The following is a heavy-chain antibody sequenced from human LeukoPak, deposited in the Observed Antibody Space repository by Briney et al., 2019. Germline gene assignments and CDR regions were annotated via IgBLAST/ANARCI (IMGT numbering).Heavy chain of an antibody. CDR1: GFSFSTYG. CDR3: ARDQRGFSYSKYYFDY. D-gene: IGHD5-18*01. J-gene: IGHJ4*02. CDR2: IWYDGTNK. Sequence: QPGGSLRLSCAASGFSFSTYGMHWVRQAPGKRLDWVAVIWYDGTNKCYADSVKGRFTISRDNSKNTLYLQMNSLRAEDTAVYYCARDQRGFSYSKYYFDYWGQGTLVTVSS. V-gene: IGHV3-33*01.